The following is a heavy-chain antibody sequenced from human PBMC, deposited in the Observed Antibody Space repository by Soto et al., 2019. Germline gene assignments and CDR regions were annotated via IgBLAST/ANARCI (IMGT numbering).Heavy chain of an antibody. D-gene: IGHD3-10*01. CDR1: GIPFGSRA. V-gene: IGHV3-23*01. CDR3: ARGSTDSYPGSRIFDF. Sequence: GGSLRLSCVASGIPFGSRAMSWVRQAPGEGLEWVSTISDTGGDTKYADSVRGRFTMSRDNSKKTLYLQMNSLRVEDSALYYCARGSTDSYPGSRIFDFWGRGTLVTVSS. CDR2: ISDTGGDT. J-gene: IGHJ4*02.